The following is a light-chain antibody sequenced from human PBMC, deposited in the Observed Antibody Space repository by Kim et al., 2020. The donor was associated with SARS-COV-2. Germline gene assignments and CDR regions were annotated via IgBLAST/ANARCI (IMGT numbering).Light chain of an antibody. Sequence: GQRVTVSGSRSSTHIGRKTVNWYQQFPGTAPQLLIDTDDRRPSGVSDRVSCSKSGTSASLAISALRSEDEADYYCATWDDSLDVWMFGGGTQLTVL. CDR2: TDD. CDR1: STHIGRKT. CDR3: ATWDDSLDVWM. J-gene: IGLJ3*02. V-gene: IGLV1-44*01.